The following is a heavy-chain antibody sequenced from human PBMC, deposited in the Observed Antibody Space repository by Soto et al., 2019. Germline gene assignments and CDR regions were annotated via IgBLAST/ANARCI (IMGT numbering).Heavy chain of an antibody. V-gene: IGHV3-30*14. Sequence: GGSLRLSCAASGFTFSSYAMHWVRQAPGKGLEWVAVISYDGSNKYYADSVKGRFTISRDNSKNTLYLQMNSLRAEDTAVYYCARMYNWNYASFFDYWGQGTLVTVSS. CDR3: ARMYNWNYASFFDY. CDR1: GFTFSSYA. J-gene: IGHJ4*02. CDR2: ISYDGSNK. D-gene: IGHD1-7*01.